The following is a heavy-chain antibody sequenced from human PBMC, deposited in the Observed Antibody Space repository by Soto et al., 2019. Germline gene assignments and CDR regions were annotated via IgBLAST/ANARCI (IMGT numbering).Heavy chain of an antibody. J-gene: IGHJ4*02. CDR3: VGVGAKPGPLLY. CDR1: GGTFSSYA. V-gene: IGHV1-69*01. CDR2: IIPIFGTA. Sequence: QVQLVQSGAEVKKPGSSVKVSCKASGGTFSSYAISWVRQAPGQGLEWMGGIIPIFGTANYAQKFQGRVTITADESTSTAYMELSSLRSADTAVYYCVGVGAKPGPLLYWGQGTLVTVSS. D-gene: IGHD1-26*01.